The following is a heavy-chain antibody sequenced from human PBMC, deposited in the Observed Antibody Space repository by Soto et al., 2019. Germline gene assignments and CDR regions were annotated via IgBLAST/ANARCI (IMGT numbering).Heavy chain of an antibody. CDR3: ARDLGYCSSSTSTRAGWFDP. CDR2: IFYNGST. Sequence: QVQLQESGPGLVKPSETLSLTCTVSGGSISSYYWSWIRQPPGKGLEWIGYIFYNGSTNYNPSLRSRVTISIDTSKDQFSLKLTSVTAADTAVYYCARDLGYCSSSTSTRAGWFDPWGQGTLVTVSS. V-gene: IGHV4-59*01. D-gene: IGHD2-2*01. CDR1: GGSISSYY. J-gene: IGHJ5*02.